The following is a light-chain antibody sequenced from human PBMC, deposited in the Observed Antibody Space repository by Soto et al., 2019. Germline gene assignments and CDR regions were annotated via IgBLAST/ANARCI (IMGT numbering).Light chain of an antibody. Sequence: EIVLTQSPATLSLSPGETAALSYRASQSISDYLAWYPQKPGQAPRLLIYDASNRATGVPGRFRGSGSGTDFTLTISSLEPEDFAVYFCQHRSNWPLTCGGGTKVDLK. J-gene: IGKJ4*01. CDR1: QSISDY. CDR2: DAS. V-gene: IGKV3-11*01. CDR3: QHRSNWPLT.